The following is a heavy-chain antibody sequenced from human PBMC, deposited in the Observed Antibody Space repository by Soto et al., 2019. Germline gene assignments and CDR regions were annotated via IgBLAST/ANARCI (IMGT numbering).Heavy chain of an antibody. CDR1: GDTFRTYA. D-gene: IGHD6-19*01. Sequence: QVQLLQSGAEVKKPGSSVRVSCEASGDTFRTYAISWVRQAPGQGLEWMGEIIPIFGKVNYAQKFQGRVTITADESTTTVYMDLRSLTSEDTAVYYCAKGAVAGTPTSYYYYGMDVWGQGTTVTV. V-gene: IGHV1-69*12. J-gene: IGHJ6*02. CDR2: IIPIFGKV. CDR3: AKGAVAGTPTSYYYYGMDV.